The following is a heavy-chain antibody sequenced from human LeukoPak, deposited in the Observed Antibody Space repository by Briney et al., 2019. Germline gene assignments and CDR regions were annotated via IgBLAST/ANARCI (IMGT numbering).Heavy chain of an antibody. CDR3: ARDEDWNYLYYYYMDV. CDR1: GYTFTNNL. CDR2: FNPSDGST. Sequence: ASVKVSCKASGYTFTNNLLHWVRQAPGQGLEWIGLFNPSDGSTTYAQMFQGRVTMTGDMYTSTFYMELSSLRSEDTAVYYCARDEDWNYLYYYYMDVWGKGTTVTVSS. J-gene: IGHJ6*03. D-gene: IGHD1-7*01. V-gene: IGHV1-46*01.